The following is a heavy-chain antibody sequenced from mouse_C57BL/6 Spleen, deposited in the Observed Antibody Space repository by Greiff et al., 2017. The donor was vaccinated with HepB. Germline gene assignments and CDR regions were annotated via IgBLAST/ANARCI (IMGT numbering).Heavy chain of an antibody. J-gene: IGHJ4*01. Sequence: EVKLQESGGGLVQPGGSLKLSCAASGFTFSDYGMAWVRQAPRKGPEWVAFISNLAYSIYYADTVTGRFTISRENAKNTLYLEMSSLRSEDTALYYCASYSNYGAMDYWGQGTSVTVSS. CDR3: ASYSNYGAMDY. CDR2: ISNLAYSI. V-gene: IGHV5-15*01. CDR1: GFTFSDYG. D-gene: IGHD2-5*01.